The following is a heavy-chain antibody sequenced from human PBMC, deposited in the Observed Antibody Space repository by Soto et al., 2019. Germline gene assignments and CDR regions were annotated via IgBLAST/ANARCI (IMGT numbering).Heavy chain of an antibody. CDR1: GYTFTSYG. J-gene: IGHJ4*02. CDR2: IRPYNGNT. Sequence: GASVKVSCKASGYTFTSYGISWVRQAPGQGLEWMGWIRPYNGNTNYAQKIQSRVTMTTDTSTSTAYMELRSLISDDTAVYYCARDLPPQDYWGQGTLVTVSS. CDR3: ARDLPPQDY. V-gene: IGHV1-18*01.